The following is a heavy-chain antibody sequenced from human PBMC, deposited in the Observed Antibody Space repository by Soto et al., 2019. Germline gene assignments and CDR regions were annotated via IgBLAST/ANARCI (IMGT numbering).Heavy chain of an antibody. CDR3: AADVIGVAGDFDH. V-gene: IGHV1-58*01. CDR1: GFTFGSSA. CDR2: IVVASGYS. Sequence: LVQSGPDVKKPGTSVKVYCKTSGFTFGSSAVQWVRQVRGQRLEWIGWIVVASGYSNVAQKFQDRVPLTRDLSTNTAFMELSLLTSEASAMYYCAADVIGVAGDFDHWGHGTLVSVSS. J-gene: IGHJ4*01. D-gene: IGHD2-8*02.